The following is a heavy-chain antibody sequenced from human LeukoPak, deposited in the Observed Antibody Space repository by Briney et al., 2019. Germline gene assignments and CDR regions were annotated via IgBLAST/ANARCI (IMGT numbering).Heavy chain of an antibody. J-gene: IGHJ5*02. CDR1: GYTFTGYY. CDR3: AREKRVAGSRGGFNP. V-gene: IGHV1-2*02. Sequence: ASVKVSCKASGYTFTGYYMHWVRQAPGQGLEWMGWINPNSGGTNFAQKFQGRVTMTRDTSISTAYMELSRLRSDDTAVYYCAREKRVAGSRGGFNPWGQGTLVTVSS. D-gene: IGHD6-19*01. CDR2: INPNSGGT.